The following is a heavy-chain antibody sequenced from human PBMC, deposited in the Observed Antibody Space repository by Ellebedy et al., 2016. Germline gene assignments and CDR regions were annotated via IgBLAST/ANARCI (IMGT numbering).Heavy chain of an antibody. CDR2: INHSGST. D-gene: IGHD1-1*01. Sequence: SETLSLTCAVYGGSFSGYYWSWIRQPPGKGLEWIGEINHSGSTNYNPSLKSRVTISVDTSKNQFSLKLSSVTAADTAVYYCAREGTPAFDYWGQGTLVTVSS. CDR1: GGSFSGYY. CDR3: AREGTPAFDY. V-gene: IGHV4-34*01. J-gene: IGHJ4*02.